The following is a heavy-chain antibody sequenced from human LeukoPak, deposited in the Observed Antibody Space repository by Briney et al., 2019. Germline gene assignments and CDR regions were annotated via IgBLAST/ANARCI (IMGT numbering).Heavy chain of an antibody. V-gene: IGHV4-4*07. CDR2: VHANGNT. J-gene: IGHJ4*02. Sequence: SETLPLTCTVSGDSMENSYWSWIRQPAGKGLEWIGRVHANGNTDNNPSLKSRVTLSIDTPKNKFSLKLTSVTAADTAVYYCARGPPPDFDYWGRGTLITVSS. CDR1: GDSMENSY. CDR3: ARGPPPDFDY.